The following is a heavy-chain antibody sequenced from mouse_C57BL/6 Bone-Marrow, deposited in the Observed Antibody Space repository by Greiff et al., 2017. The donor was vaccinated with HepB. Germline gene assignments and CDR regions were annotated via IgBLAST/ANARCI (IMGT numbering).Heavy chain of an antibody. V-gene: IGHV7-1*01. CDR1: GFTFSDFY. CDR2: SRNKANDYTT. J-gene: IGHJ4*01. D-gene: IGHD1-1*02. Sequence: DVKLVESGGGLVQSGRSLRLSCATSGFTFSDFYMEWVRQAPGKGLEWIAASRNKANDYTTEYSASVKGRFIVSRDTSQSILYLQMNALRAEDTAIYYCARDAAMGYAMDYWGQGTSVTVSS. CDR3: ARDAAMGYAMDY.